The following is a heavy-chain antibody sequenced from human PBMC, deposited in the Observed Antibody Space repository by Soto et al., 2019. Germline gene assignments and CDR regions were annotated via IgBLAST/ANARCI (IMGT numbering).Heavy chain of an antibody. V-gene: IGHV6-1*01. CDR3: ARETFQPGHSGSYYTRPFDYYYYGMDV. Sequence: PSQTLSLTCVISGDSASSNSAAWNWIRQSPSRGLEWLGRTYYRSKWYNDYAVSVKSRITINPDTSKNQFSLQLNSVTPEDTAVYYCARETFQPGHSGSYYTRPFDYYYYGMDVWGQGTTVTVSS. D-gene: IGHD3-10*01. J-gene: IGHJ6*02. CDR2: TYYRSKWYN. CDR1: GDSASSNSAA.